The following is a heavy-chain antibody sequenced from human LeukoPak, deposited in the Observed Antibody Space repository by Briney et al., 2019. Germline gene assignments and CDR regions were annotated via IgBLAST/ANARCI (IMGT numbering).Heavy chain of an antibody. CDR2: MNIDGSEK. Sequence: GGSLRLSWAASGFTFSSYWMGWVRQAPGKRLEWVANMNIDGSEKYYADSAKGRFTISRDNARNSVYLQMNSLRVEDTAVYYCARDPVEWELLLDYWGQGTLVTVSS. CDR1: GFTFSSYW. J-gene: IGHJ4*02. CDR3: ARDPVEWELLLDY. V-gene: IGHV3-7*01. D-gene: IGHD1-26*01.